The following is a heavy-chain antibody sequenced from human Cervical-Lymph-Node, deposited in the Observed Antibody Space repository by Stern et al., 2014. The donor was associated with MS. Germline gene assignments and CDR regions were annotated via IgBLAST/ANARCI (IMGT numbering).Heavy chain of an antibody. D-gene: IGHD3-10*01. V-gene: IGHV3-30*01. Sequence: QLVESGGGVVQPGRSLRLSCAASGFTFSDHAIHWVRQAPGKGLEWVAVISYDGSNTYDADSVKGRFTISRDNAKNTVYLQMNSLRAEDTAVHYCARSYGAGIMDVWGQGTTVTVSS. CDR1: GFTFSDHA. CDR3: ARSYGAGIMDV. J-gene: IGHJ6*02. CDR2: ISYDGSNT.